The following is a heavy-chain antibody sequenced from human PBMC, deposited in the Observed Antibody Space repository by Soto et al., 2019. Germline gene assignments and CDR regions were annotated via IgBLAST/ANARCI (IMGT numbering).Heavy chain of an antibody. CDR3: ARTHRTSARRVKDIVVVVAAQPVGWFDP. D-gene: IGHD2-15*01. V-gene: IGHV3-30-3*01. CDR2: ISYDGSNK. J-gene: IGHJ5*02. CDR1: GFTFSSYA. Sequence: GGSLRLSCAASGFTFSSYAMHWVRQAPGKGLEWVAVISYDGSNKYYADSVKGRFTISRDNSKNTLYLQMNSLRAEDTAVYYCARTHRTSARRVKDIVVVVAAQPVGWFDPWGQGTLVTVSS.